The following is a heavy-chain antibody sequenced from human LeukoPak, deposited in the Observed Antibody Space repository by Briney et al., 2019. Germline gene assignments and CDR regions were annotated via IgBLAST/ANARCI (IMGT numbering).Heavy chain of an antibody. D-gene: IGHD5-12*01. J-gene: IGHJ4*02. CDR3: ARGGEFSGYEI. CDR1: GFTFNSYG. Sequence: GRSLRLSCAASGFTFNSYGMHWVRQAPGKGLEWVAVISYDGNDKFYRDSVKGRFTISRDNSKNTLYLQMNSLRAEDTAVYYCARGGEFSGYEIWGQGTLVAVSS. V-gene: IGHV3-30*03. CDR2: ISYDGNDK.